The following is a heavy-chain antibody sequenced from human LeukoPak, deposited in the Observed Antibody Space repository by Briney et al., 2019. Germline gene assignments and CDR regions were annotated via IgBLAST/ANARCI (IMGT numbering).Heavy chain of an antibody. D-gene: IGHD5-18*01. CDR3: SRYVDTPPDY. CDR2: ISGSGDKK. CDR1: GFTFSDYG. J-gene: IGHJ4*02. Sequence: GGSLRLSCAASGFTFSDYGMSWVRQAPGKGLEWVSGISGSGDKKYYADSVKGRFTISRDNSKNTVYLQMNSLRGEDAAVYCCSRYVDTPPDYWGQGALVTVSS. V-gene: IGHV3-23*01.